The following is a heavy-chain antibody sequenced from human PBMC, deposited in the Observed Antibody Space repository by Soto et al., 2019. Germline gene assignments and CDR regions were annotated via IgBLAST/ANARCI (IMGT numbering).Heavy chain of an antibody. D-gene: IGHD2-2*01. CDR2: IYYSGST. CDR1: GGSISSSSYY. CDR3: ARHFAGTSCCYGMDV. J-gene: IGHJ6*02. V-gene: IGHV4-39*01. Sequence: SETLSLTCTVSGGSISSSSYYWGWVRQPPGKGLEWIGTIYYSGSTYYNPSLKSRVTISVDRSKNQFSLKLSSVTAAYTAVYYCARHFAGTSCCYGMDVWGQGTTVTVSS.